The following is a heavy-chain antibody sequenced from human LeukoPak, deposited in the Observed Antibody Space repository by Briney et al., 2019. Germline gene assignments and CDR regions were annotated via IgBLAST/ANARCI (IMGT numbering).Heavy chain of an antibody. J-gene: IGHJ4*02. V-gene: IGHV4-59*01. CDR1: DGSINGYY. CDR3: TRGAGWLIDY. CDR2: FHNSGTS. Sequence: SETLSLTCTVSDGSINGYYWSWIRQPPGKGLEWIGYFHNSGTSTYNPSLKSRVTISADTSKNQFSLKLNSLTTADTAVYYCTRGAGWLIDYWGQGILVTVSS. D-gene: IGHD3-16*01.